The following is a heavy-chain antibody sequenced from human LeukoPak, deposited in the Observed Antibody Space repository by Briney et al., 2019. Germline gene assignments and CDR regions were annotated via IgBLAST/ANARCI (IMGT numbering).Heavy chain of an antibody. CDR1: GYIFTSFY. CDR3: ARDRDYYGSGSYGPFDY. D-gene: IGHD3-10*01. Sequence: ASVKVSCKASGYIFTSFYMHWVRQAPGQGLGLMGIINPSGSSTSYSQKFQGRVTMARDTSTSTVFMELSTLRSEDPAVYHCARDRDYYGSGSYGPFDYWGQGTLVTVPS. CDR2: INPSGSST. V-gene: IGHV1-46*01. J-gene: IGHJ4*02.